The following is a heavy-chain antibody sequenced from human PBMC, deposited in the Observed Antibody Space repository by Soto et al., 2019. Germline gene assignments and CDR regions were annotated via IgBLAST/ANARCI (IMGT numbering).Heavy chain of an antibody. J-gene: IGHJ4*02. CDR1: GFTVSSNY. D-gene: IGHD3-10*01. CDR2: IYSGGST. CDR3: ARGATYGSGSHIDC. V-gene: IGHV3-66*01. Sequence: VQLVESGGGLVQPGGSLRLSCAASGFTVSSNYMSWVRQAPGKGLEWVSVIYSGGSTYYADSVKGRFAISRDNSKNTLYLQMNSLRAEDTAVYYCARGATYGSGSHIDCWGQGTLVTVSS.